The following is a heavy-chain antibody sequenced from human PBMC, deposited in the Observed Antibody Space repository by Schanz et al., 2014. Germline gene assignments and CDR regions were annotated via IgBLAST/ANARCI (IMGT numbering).Heavy chain of an antibody. J-gene: IGHJ4*02. D-gene: IGHD6-13*01. CDR1: GYSFTPFP. V-gene: IGHV1-3*01. CDR3: ARSGSSNWYFFDY. Sequence: QVQLVQSCAEVKGPGASVKVSCKASGYSFTPFPIHWVRQAPGQRLEWMGWINAGTGNTEYSQKFQGRVTITRDTLASTAYMEVSSLRSEDTAVYYCARSGSSNWYFFDYWGQGTLVTVSS. CDR2: INAGTGNT.